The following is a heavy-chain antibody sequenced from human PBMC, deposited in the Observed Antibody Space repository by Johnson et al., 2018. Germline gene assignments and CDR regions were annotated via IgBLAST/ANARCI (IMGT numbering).Heavy chain of an antibody. D-gene: IGHD6-19*01. J-gene: IGHJ2*01. CDR3: AGGASGWPHWYFDL. V-gene: IGHV3-66*02. Sequence: EVQLVESGGGLVQPGGSLRLSCAASGFTVNSNHMSWVRQAPGKGLEWVSLLYSGGTTYYVDSVKGRFTISRDNSRNTVYLQMNGLRTEDTAVYYWAGGASGWPHWYFDLWGRGTLVTVSS. CDR2: LYSGGTT. CDR1: GFTVNSNH.